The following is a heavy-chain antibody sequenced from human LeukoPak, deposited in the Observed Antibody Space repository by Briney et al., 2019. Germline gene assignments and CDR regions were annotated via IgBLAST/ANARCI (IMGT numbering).Heavy chain of an antibody. D-gene: IGHD3-22*01. Sequence: SVKVSCKASGGTFSSYAISWVRQAPGQGLEWMGGIIPIVGTASYAQKFQGRVTITADESTSTAYMELSSLRSEDTAVYYCATGTPHYYDSSGYFLSGFDYWGQGTLVTVSS. J-gene: IGHJ4*02. V-gene: IGHV1-69*01. CDR3: ATGTPHYYDSSGYFLSGFDY. CDR2: IIPIVGTA. CDR1: GGTFSSYA.